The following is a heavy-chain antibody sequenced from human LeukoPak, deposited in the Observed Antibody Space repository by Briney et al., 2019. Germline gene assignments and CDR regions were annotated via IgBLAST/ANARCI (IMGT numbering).Heavy chain of an antibody. V-gene: IGHV1-2*06. D-gene: IGHD4-17*01. CDR1: GYTFTGYF. Sequence: ASVKVSCKASGYTFTGYFMHWVRQAPGQGLEWMGRINSNTCGTTYAQNVQGRFTMTRDTAMTTPHMELSRLKSDDTAVYYCARGQSYGDYNWFDLWGQGALVTVSS. J-gene: IGHJ5*02. CDR2: INSNTCGT. CDR3: ARGQSYGDYNWFDL.